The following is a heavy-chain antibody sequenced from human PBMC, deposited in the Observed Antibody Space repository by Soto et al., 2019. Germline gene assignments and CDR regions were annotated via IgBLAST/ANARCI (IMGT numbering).Heavy chain of an antibody. D-gene: IGHD3-9*01. CDR2: ISSSSSYI. CDR1: GFTFSSYS. V-gene: IGHV3-21*01. J-gene: IGHJ3*02. CDR3: ARDDPPYYDILTGSDAFDI. Sequence: GSLRLSCAASGFTFSSYSMNWVRQAPGKGLEWVSSISSSSSYIYYADSVKGRFTISRDNAKNSLYLQMNSLRAEDTAVYYCARDDPPYYDILTGSDAFDIWGQGTMVTVSS.